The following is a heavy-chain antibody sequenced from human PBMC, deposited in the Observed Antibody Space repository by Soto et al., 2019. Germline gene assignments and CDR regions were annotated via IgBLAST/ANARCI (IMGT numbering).Heavy chain of an antibody. Sequence: PSETLSLTCTVSGGSISSYYWSWIRQPPGKGLEWIGYIYYSGSTNYNPSLKSRVTISVDTSKNQFSLKLSSVTAADTAVYYCARLHYYGSGSVGLDYYYYMDVWGKGTTVTVSS. CDR1: GGSISSYY. CDR2: IYYSGST. V-gene: IGHV4-59*08. CDR3: ARLHYYGSGSVGLDYYYYMDV. D-gene: IGHD3-10*01. J-gene: IGHJ6*03.